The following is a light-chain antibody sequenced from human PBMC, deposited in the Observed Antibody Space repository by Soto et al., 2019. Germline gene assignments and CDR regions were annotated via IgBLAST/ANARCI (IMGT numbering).Light chain of an antibody. CDR3: SSYSRDSIPV. Sequence: QSVLPQPASVSGSPGQSITISCTGTYRDVGGYNFVSWYQHHPGKAPKLILYGVTNRPSGVSNRFSGSKSGDTASLTISGLQADDEADYYCSSYSRDSIPVFGTGTKVTVL. J-gene: IGLJ1*01. CDR2: GVT. V-gene: IGLV2-14*01. CDR1: YRDVGGYNF.